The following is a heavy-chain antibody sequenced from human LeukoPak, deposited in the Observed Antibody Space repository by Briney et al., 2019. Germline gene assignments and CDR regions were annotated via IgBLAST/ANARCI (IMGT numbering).Heavy chain of an antibody. CDR1: GFTVSSNY. CDR3: ARDLDTAMADYYYYGMDV. V-gene: IGHV3-53*01. J-gene: IGHJ6*02. CDR2: IYSGGST. Sequence: GGSLRLSCAASGFTVSSNYMNWVRQAPGKGLEWVSVIYSGGSTYYADSVKGRFTISRDNSKNTLDLQMNSLRAEDTAVYYCARDLDTAMADYYYYGMDVWGQGTTVTVSS. D-gene: IGHD5-18*01.